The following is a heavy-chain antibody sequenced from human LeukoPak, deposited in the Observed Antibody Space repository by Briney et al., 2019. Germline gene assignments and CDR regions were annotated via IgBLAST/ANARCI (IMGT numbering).Heavy chain of an antibody. V-gene: IGHV1-2*02. CDR3: ARGTPSSGWLYWFDP. J-gene: IGHJ5*02. Sequence: ASVKVSCKASGGTFSSYAISWVRQAPGQGLGWMGWINPNSGGTNYAQKFQGRVTMTRDTSISTAYMELSRLRSDDTAVYYCARGTPSSGWLYWFDPWGQGTLVTVSS. CDR1: GGTFSSYA. CDR2: INPNSGGT. D-gene: IGHD6-19*01.